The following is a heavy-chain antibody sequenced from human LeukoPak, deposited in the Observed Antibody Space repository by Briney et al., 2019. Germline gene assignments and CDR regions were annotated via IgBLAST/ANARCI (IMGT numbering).Heavy chain of an antibody. J-gene: IGHJ4*02. V-gene: IGHV4-59*12. CDR2: IFYTGST. CDR1: GGSISSYY. D-gene: IGHD1-1*01. Sequence: SETLSLTCTVSGGSISSYYWTWIRQPPGKGLEWIGYIFYTGSTNYNPSLKSRVTISVDTSKNQFSLKLSSVTAADTAVYYCATPQTGPEYWGQGTLVTVSS. CDR3: ATPQTGPEY.